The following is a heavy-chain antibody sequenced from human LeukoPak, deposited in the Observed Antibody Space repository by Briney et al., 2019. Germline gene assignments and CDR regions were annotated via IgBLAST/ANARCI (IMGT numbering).Heavy chain of an antibody. CDR2: INPNSGGT. CDR1: GYTFTDYY. V-gene: IGHV1-2*02. J-gene: IGHJ4*02. D-gene: IGHD2-21*02. CDR3: ARNWAYCGGDCLSPFDY. Sequence: ASVKVSCKASGYTFTDYYMHWVRQAPGQGLEWMGWINPNSGGTNYAQKFQGRVTMTRDTSISTAYMELSRLRSDDTAVYYCARNWAYCGGDCLSPFDYWGQGTLVTVSS.